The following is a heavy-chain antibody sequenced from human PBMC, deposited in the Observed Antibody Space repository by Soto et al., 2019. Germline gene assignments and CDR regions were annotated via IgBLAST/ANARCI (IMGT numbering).Heavy chain of an antibody. D-gene: IGHD1-1*01. CDR1: GDSMRSYY. Sequence: PSETLSLTCTVSGDSMRSYYWSWLRQTPGKGLEWIGYIYNSETTKYNPSLKSRVTISADTTETQHSLKLSSVTAADTAVYYCARHCRFGNCNFLMDVWGKGTTVTVSS. CDR2: IYNSETT. J-gene: IGHJ6*03. V-gene: IGHV4-59*08. CDR3: ARHCRFGNCNFLMDV.